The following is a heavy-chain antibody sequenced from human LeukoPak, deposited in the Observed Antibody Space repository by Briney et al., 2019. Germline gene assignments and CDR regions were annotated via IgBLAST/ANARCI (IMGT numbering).Heavy chain of an antibody. CDR3: ARDRDAAAYCGGDCYVAFDI. Sequence: ASVKVSCKASGYTFSNYSVSWVRQAPGQGLEWMGWISAYNGNTNYAQKLQGRVTMTTDTSTSTAYMELRSLRSDDTAVYYCARDRDAAAYCGGDCYVAFDIWGQGTMVTVSS. V-gene: IGHV1-18*01. CDR1: GYTFSNYS. CDR2: ISAYNGNT. J-gene: IGHJ3*02. D-gene: IGHD2-21*01.